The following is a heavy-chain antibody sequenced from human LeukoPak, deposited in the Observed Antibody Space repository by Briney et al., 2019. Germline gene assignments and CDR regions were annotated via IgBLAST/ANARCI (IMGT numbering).Heavy chain of an antibody. CDR1: GGSISSGGYY. J-gene: IGHJ6*03. D-gene: IGHD1-14*01. Sequence: NPSQTLSLTCTVSGGSISSGGYYWSCIRQHPGKGLECIGYIYYSGSTYYNPSLKSRVSMSVDTSKNQFSLKLSSVTAADTAVYYCARDPPRDRYYYYYMDVWSKGTTVTVSS. CDR2: IYYSGST. V-gene: IGHV4-31*03. CDR3: ARDPPRDRYYYYYMDV.